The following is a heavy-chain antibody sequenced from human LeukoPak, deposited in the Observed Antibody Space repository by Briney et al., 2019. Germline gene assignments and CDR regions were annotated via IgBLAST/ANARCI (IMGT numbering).Heavy chain of an antibody. Sequence: GASVKVSCKASGYTFTSYGISWVRQAPGQGLEWMGWISAYNGNTNYAQKLQGRVTMTTDTSTSTAYMELRSLRSDDTAVYYCARDGTGRGGTVTTHYDCWGQGTLVTVSS. CDR3: ARDGTGRGGTVTTHYDC. CDR1: GYTFTSYG. V-gene: IGHV1-18*01. J-gene: IGHJ4*02. D-gene: IGHD4-17*01. CDR2: ISAYNGNT.